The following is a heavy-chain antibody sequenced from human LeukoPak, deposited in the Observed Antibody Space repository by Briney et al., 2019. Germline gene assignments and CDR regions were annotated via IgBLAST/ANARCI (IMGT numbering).Heavy chain of an antibody. CDR2: MNPNSGNT. CDR3: ARGMLVITSSWFDP. Sequence: ASVKVSCKASVYTFTSYDINWVRQAAGQGLEWMGWMNPNSGNTGYAQKFQGRVTMTRNTSISTAYMELSSLRSEDTAVYYCARGMLVITSSWFDPWGQGTLVTVSS. V-gene: IGHV1-8*01. CDR1: VYTFTSYD. J-gene: IGHJ5*02. D-gene: IGHD3-22*01.